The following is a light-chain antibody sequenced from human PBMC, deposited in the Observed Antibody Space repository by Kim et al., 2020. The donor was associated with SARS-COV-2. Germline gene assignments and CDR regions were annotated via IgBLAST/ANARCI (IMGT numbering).Light chain of an antibody. V-gene: IGLV2-8*01. CDR1: SSDFGGFNY. Sequence: QSGLTQPPSASGSPGQSVTISCSGTSSDFGGFNYVSWYQQHPGKAPKLIIYEVIKRPSGVPDRFSGSRSGYTASLTISGLQAEDEADYYCTTHGGFNYVFGTGTKVTVL. CDR2: EVI. J-gene: IGLJ1*01. CDR3: TTHGGFNYV.